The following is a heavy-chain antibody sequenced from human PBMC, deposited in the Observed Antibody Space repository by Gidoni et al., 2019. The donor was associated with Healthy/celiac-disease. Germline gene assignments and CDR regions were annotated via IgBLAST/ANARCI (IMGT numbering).Heavy chain of an antibody. D-gene: IGHD6-13*01. CDR2: ISSSSSYT. Sequence: QVQLVASGGGLVKPGGSLRHSCAASGFTFSDYYMSWIRQAPGKGLEWVSYISSSSSYTNYADSVKGRFTISRDNAKNSLYLQMNSLRAEDTAVYYCARSWVPMYSSSSYFDYWGQGTLVTVSS. CDR3: ARSWVPMYSSSSYFDY. J-gene: IGHJ4*02. CDR1: GFTFSDYY. V-gene: IGHV3-11*05.